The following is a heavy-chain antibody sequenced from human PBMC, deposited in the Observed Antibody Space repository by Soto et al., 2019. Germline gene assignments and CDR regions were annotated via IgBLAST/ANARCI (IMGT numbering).Heavy chain of an antibody. J-gene: IGHJ5*02. V-gene: IGHV4-4*07. CDR1: GACISGFY. CDR3: VRDGTKTLRDWFDP. Sequence: PSETLSLTCTVSGACISGFYWSWIRKSAGKGLEWIGRIYATGTTDYNPSLKSRVMMSVDTSKKQFSLKLRSVTAADTAVYYCVRDGTKTLRDWFDPWGQGISVTGSS. D-gene: IGHD1-1*01. CDR2: IYATGTT.